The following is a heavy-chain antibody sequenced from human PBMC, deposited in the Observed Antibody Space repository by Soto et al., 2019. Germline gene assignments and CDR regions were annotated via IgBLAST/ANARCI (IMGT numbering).Heavy chain of an antibody. CDR1: GYTFTSYG. D-gene: IGHD3-22*01. Sequence: ASVKVSCKASGYTFTSYGISWVRQAPGQGLEWMGWISAYNGNTNYAQKLQGRVTMTTDTSTSTAYMELRSLRSDDTAVYYCARSGTVSIVVVIWDFDYWGQGTPVTVSS. J-gene: IGHJ4*02. CDR3: ARSGTVSIVVVIWDFDY. V-gene: IGHV1-18*04. CDR2: ISAYNGNT.